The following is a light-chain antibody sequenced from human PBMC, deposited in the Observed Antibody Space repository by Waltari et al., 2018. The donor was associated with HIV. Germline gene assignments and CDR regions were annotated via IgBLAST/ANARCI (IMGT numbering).Light chain of an antibody. CDR3: QQYNSYPWT. J-gene: IGKJ1*01. CDR1: QSISSW. Sequence: DIQTTQSPSTLSASVGNRVTITCRASQSISSWLAWNQQKPGNATKLLIYKASSLESGVPSRFSSSGSGTEFTLTISSLQPDDFATYYCQQYNSYPWTFGQGTKVEIK. CDR2: KAS. V-gene: IGKV1-5*03.